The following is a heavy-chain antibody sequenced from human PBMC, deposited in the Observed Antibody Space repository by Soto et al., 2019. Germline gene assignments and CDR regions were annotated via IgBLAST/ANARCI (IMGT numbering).Heavy chain of an antibody. V-gene: IGHV2-5*01. D-gene: IGHD4-17*01. Sequence: QITLKESGPTLVKPTQTLTLTCTFSGFSLSSSGVGVGWIRQPPGKALEWLALIYWNDDKRYSPSLKSRLTTPKDTSKNQVVLIMINMAPVDTATYSCAHSYGHFAYWAREFWSPSPQ. CDR1: GFSLSSSGVG. CDR2: IYWNDDK. CDR3: AHSYGHFAY. J-gene: IGHJ4*02.